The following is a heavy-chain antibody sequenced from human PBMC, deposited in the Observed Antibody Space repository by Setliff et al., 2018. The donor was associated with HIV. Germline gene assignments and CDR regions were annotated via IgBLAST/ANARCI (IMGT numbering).Heavy chain of an antibody. CDR3: ARGGGTSSPIDYHYYIDV. Sequence: PSETLSLTCTVSGDSISSSIYYWGWVRQPPGKGLEGIGGIYYTGSPFYNPSLKSRVTISVDTSNNQFSLKLSSVTAADTAVYYCARGGGTSSPIDYHYYIDVWGKGTTVTVSS. V-gene: IGHV4-39*01. CDR2: IYYTGSP. CDR1: GDSISSSIYY. J-gene: IGHJ6*03. D-gene: IGHD6-6*01.